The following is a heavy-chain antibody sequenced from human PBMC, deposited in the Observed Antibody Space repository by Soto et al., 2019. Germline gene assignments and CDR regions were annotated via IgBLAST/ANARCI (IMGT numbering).Heavy chain of an antibody. CDR3: ARGVLAAAGPNWFDP. V-gene: IGHV1-2*04. D-gene: IGHD6-13*01. CDR2: INPNSGGT. J-gene: IGHJ5*02. Sequence: ASVKVSCKASGYTFTGYYMHWVRQAPGQGLEWMGWINPNSGGTNYAQKFQGWVTMTRDTSISTAYMELSRLRSDDTAVYYCARGVLAAAGPNWFDPWGQGTLVTVSS. CDR1: GYTFTGYY.